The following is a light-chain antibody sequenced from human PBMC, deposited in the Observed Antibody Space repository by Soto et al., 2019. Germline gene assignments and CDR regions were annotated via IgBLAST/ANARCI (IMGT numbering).Light chain of an antibody. Sequence: DIVMTQSPDSLAVSLGERATINCKSSQSVLSSSNNKNYLAWYQQKPGQPPKLLIYWASTRESGVPDRFSGSGSVTDFTLTISSLQAEDVAVYYCQQWSSVPKTFGQGTKVEIK. CDR1: QSVLSSSNNKNY. CDR3: QQWSSVPKT. CDR2: WAS. V-gene: IGKV4-1*01. J-gene: IGKJ1*01.